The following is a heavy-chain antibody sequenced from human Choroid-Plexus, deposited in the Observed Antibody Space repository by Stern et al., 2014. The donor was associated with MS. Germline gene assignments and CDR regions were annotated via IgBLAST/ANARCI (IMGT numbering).Heavy chain of an antibody. J-gene: IGHJ5*02. D-gene: IGHD2/OR15-2a*01. V-gene: IGHV3-30*18. CDR3: AKDRQYLTYFFDH. CDR2: VSHDGSNK. CDR1: GFTFGSCA. Sequence: DQLVESGGGVVQPGRPLRLSCVASGFTFGSCAMHWVRQAPGKGLEGVAGVSHDGSNKYYADSVKGRFTISRDNSQNTLYMQMSSLRPEDTAVYYCAKDRQYLTYFFDHWGQGSLVTVSS.